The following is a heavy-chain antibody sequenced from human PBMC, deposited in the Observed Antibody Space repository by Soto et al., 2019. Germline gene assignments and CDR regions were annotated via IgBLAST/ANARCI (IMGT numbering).Heavy chain of an antibody. J-gene: IGHJ4*02. CDR1: GITFNNYA. CDR3: ATDHAMVYGDLLFRH. CDR2: IIPILDKT. D-gene: IGHD4-17*01. Sequence: QVQVVQSGTEVTKPGSSVKVSCKASGITFNNYAFNWVRQAPGQGLEWMGRIIPILDKTHYAYKFRATVTLTPVRCIETASLELSGLRSEDTAISYCATDHAMVYGDLLFRHWGQGPLLTVSS. V-gene: IGHV1-69*04.